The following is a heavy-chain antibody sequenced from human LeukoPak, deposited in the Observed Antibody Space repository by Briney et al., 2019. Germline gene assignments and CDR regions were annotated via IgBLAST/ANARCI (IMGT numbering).Heavy chain of an antibody. CDR1: GYTFTSYY. V-gene: IGHV1-46*01. CDR3: ARVDPHAHAFDY. J-gene: IGHJ4*02. CDR2: INPSGGRT. Sequence: ASVKVSCKASGYTFTSYYIYWMRQAHGHGLDWMGIINPSGGRTNYAHKFQGRVTMTRDMSTSTVYMELSSLRSEDTAVYYCARVDPHAHAFDYWGQGTLVTVSS. D-gene: IGHD3-9*01.